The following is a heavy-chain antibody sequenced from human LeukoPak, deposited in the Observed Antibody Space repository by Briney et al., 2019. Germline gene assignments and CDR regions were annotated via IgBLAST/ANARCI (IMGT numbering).Heavy chain of an antibody. CDR3: ARDEWRKPVD. CDR2: ISRSSGSI. V-gene: IGHV3-21*04. CDR1: GFSFGSYS. Sequence: PGGSLRLPCTASGFSFGSYSMNWVRQAPGKGLEWVSSISRSSGSIYYADSMKGRFTVSRDNAKNSLYLQMNSLRAEDTAVYYCARDEWRKPVDWGQGTLVTVSS. D-gene: IGHD3-3*01. J-gene: IGHJ4*02.